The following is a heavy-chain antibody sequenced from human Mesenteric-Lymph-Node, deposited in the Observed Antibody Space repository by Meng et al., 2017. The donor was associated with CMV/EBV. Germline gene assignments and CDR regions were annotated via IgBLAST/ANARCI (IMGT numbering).Heavy chain of an antibody. CDR3: TRGKLIIDDGLDV. J-gene: IGHJ3*01. CDR2: ISASGGST. CDR1: GFTFSNYA. Sequence: GGSLRLSCAASGFTFSNYAVSWVRQVPGKGLDWVSTISASGGSTYYADSVKGRFTISRDNSKNTLYLQVNSLRAEDTAVYYCTRGKLIIDDGLDVWGQGTMVTVSS. D-gene: IGHD3-16*01. V-gene: IGHV3-23*01.